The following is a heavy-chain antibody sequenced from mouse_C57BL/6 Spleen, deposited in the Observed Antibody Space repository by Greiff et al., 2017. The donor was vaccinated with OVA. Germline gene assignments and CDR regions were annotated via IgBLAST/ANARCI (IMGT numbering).Heavy chain of an antibody. CDR3: ARDKRTTGSYFDV. Sequence: EVKVEESGGGLVKPGGSLKLSCAASGFTFSSYAMSWVRQTPEKRLEWVATISDGGSYTYYPDNVKGRFTISRDNAKNNLYLQMSHLKSEDTAMYYCARDKRTTGSYFDVWGTGTTVTVSS. D-gene: IGHD1-1*01. V-gene: IGHV5-4*01. CDR1: GFTFSSYA. CDR2: ISDGGSYT. J-gene: IGHJ1*03.